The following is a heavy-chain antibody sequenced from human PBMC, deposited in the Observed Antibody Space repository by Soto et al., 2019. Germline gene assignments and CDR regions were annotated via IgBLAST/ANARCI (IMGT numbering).Heavy chain of an antibody. CDR3: ARVQTLFGIINAFDY. CDR2: IYYSGST. V-gene: IGHV4-31*03. CDR1: GASINSAGYY. D-gene: IGHD3-16*01. Sequence: SETLSLTCTVTGASINSAGYYWSWIRQHPGKGLEWIGDIYYSGSTHYNPSLKSRVSISVDTSESQFSLKVTSVTAADTAVYFCARVQTLFGIINAFDYWGQGTLVTVSS. J-gene: IGHJ4*02.